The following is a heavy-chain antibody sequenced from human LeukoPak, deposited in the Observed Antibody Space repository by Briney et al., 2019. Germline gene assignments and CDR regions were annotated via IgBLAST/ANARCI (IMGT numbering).Heavy chain of an antibody. CDR3: ARGSGYVLDY. J-gene: IGHJ4*02. D-gene: IGHD2-15*01. V-gene: IGHV3-48*03. CDR1: GFSFSAFE. Sequence: PGGSLRLCCAASGFSFSAFEMNWVRQAPGKGLEWISHISTGGRTIYYADSVKGRFTISRDNAKNSLYLQMNSLRGEDTGVYYCARGSGYVLDYWTQGTLVTVSS. CDR2: ISTGGRTI.